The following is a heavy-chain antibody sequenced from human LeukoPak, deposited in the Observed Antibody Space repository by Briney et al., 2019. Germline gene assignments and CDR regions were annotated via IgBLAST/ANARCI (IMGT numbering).Heavy chain of an antibody. J-gene: IGHJ4*02. CDR3: ASYPRYSSSHPFDY. V-gene: IGHV1-2*02. Sequence: ASVTVSCTASGYTFTGYYMHWVRQAPGQGLEWMGWINPNTGGTNYAQKFQGRVTMTRDTTISTAYMELSRLTSDDTAVYYCASYPRYSSSHPFDYWGQGTLVTVSS. CDR1: GYTFTGYY. CDR2: INPNTGGT. D-gene: IGHD6-19*01.